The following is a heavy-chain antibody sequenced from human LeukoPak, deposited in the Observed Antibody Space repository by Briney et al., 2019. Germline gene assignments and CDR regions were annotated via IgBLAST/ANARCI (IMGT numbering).Heavy chain of an antibody. D-gene: IGHD1-14*01. CDR3: ARESTLTVRYYYYMDV. Sequence: GSLRLSCAASGFTFSSNAMHWVRQAPGKGLEYVSSISSNGGSTYYANSVKGRFTISRDNSKNTLYLQMGSLRAEDMAVYYCARESTLTVRYYYYMDVWGKGTTVTISS. V-gene: IGHV3-64*01. CDR2: ISSNGGST. CDR1: GFTFSSNA. J-gene: IGHJ6*03.